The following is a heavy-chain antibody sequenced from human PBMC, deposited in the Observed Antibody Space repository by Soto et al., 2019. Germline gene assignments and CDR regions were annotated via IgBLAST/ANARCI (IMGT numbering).Heavy chain of an antibody. CDR1: GFSFSSNW. Sequence: VQMVESGGGLVQPGGSLRLSCAASGFSFSSNWMSWVRQAPGKGLEWVAVISYDGSNKYYADSVKGRFTISRDNSKNTLYLQMNSLRPDDTAVYYCARDDFGGGMAVWGQGTTVTVSS. CDR3: ARDDFGGGMAV. CDR2: ISYDGSNK. V-gene: IGHV3-30-3*01. D-gene: IGHD3-3*01. J-gene: IGHJ6*02.